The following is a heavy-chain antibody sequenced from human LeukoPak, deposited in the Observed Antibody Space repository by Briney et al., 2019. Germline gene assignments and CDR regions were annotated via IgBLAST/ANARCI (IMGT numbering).Heavy chain of an antibody. CDR2: IGTTGDT. CDR1: GFTFSSDD. CDR3: ARDLRGYRYGGYPYFYGMDV. Sequence: GGSLRLSCAVSGFTFSSDDLHWVRQAAGKGLEWVSTIGTTGDTFYPDSVKGRFTISRESAKNSLYLQMNSLRAGDTAVYYCARDLRGYRYGGYPYFYGMDVWGQGTTVTVSS. J-gene: IGHJ6*02. D-gene: IGHD5-18*01. V-gene: IGHV3-13*01.